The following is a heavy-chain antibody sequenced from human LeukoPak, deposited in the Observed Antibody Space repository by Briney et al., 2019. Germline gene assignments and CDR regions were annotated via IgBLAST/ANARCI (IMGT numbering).Heavy chain of an antibody. V-gene: IGHV3-30*02. CDR2: IRCDGSNK. CDR1: GFTFSSYG. CDR3: AKDPPLVAYYFDY. D-gene: IGHD3-9*01. Sequence: GGSLRLSCAASGFTFSSYGMHWVRQAPGKGLEWVAFIRCDGSNKYYADSVKGRFTISRDNSKNTLYLQMNSLRAEDTAAYYCAKDPPLVAYYFDYWGQGTLVTVSS. J-gene: IGHJ4*02.